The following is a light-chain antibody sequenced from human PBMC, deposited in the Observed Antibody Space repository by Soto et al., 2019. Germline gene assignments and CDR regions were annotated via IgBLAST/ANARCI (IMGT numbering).Light chain of an antibody. J-gene: IGKJ4*01. V-gene: IGKV1-9*01. Sequence: DIQLTQSPSFLSASVGDRVIITCRASQGISNYLAWYQQKPGKAPKLLIYAASTLQSGVPSRFSGSGSGTEFTLTISSLQPEDSATYYCQQLNSYPLTFGGGTKVEIK. CDR3: QQLNSYPLT. CDR2: AAS. CDR1: QGISNY.